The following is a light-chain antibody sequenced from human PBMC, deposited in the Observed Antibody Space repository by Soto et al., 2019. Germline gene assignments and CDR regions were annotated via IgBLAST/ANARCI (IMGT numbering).Light chain of an antibody. J-gene: IGLJ1*01. CDR2: DVT. CDR1: SCDVGGYDY. V-gene: IGLV2-8*01. CDR3: SSYARTHIV. Sequence: QSLLTQPPSASGAPGHSGAISCPGTSCDVGGYDYVSWYQQHPGKAPKLMIYDVTKRPSGVPDRFSGSKSGNTASLTVSGLQAEDEADYYCSSYARTHIVFGTGTKVTVL.